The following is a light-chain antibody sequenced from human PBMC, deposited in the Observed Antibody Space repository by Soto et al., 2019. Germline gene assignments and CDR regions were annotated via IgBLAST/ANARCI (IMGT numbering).Light chain of an antibody. CDR2: DAS. V-gene: IGKV3-11*01. CDR3: QVRDVWPT. Sequence: IVLTQSPATLSLSPGERAALSCRASQSVSTSLAWYQHKPGQAPRLIIYDASKRAPGIPARFSGSGSGTDFTLTISSLEPEAFAVYYCQVRDVWPTFGQGTKVEIK. CDR1: QSVSTS. J-gene: IGKJ1*01.